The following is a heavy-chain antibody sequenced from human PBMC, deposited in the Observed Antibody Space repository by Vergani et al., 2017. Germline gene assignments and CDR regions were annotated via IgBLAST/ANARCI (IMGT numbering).Heavy chain of an antibody. V-gene: IGHV3-21*02. J-gene: IGHJ2*01. CDR3: ARDRLFCSSTSCYSQAWYFDL. CDR2: ISSSSSYI. CDR1: GFTFNSYA. D-gene: IGHD2-2*01. Sequence: QLLESGGGLIQPGGSLRLSCAASGFTFNSYAMTWVRQAPGKGLEWVSSISSSSSYIYFADSVKGRFTISRDNAKNSLYLQMNSLRAEDTAVYYCARDRLFCSSTSCYSQAWYFDLWGRGTLVTVSS.